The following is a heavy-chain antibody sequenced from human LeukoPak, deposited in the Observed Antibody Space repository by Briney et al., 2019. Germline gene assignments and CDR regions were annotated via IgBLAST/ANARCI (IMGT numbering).Heavy chain of an antibody. CDR2: ISWDGGST. V-gene: IGHV3-43*01. CDR1: GFTFDNYT. Sequence: GGSLRLSCAASGFTFDNYTMHWVRQPPGKGLEWVSLISWDGGSTYYADSVKGRFTISRDNSKNSLYLHMNSLRSEDTALYYCARGYHRWLIQDDGFEMWGQRTMVTVSS. CDR3: ARGYHRWLIQDDGFEM. D-gene: IGHD3-16*02. J-gene: IGHJ3*02.